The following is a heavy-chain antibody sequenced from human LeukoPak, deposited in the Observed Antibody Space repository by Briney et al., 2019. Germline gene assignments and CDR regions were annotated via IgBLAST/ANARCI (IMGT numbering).Heavy chain of an antibody. Sequence: PGRSLRLSCAASGFTFSSYGMHWVRQAPGKGLEWVAVISYDGSNKYYADSVKGRFTISRDNSKNTLYLQMNSLRAEDTAVCYCAKEVSPSSRYSSGWAFDYWDQGTLVTVSS. CDR3: AKEVSPSSRYSSGWAFDY. V-gene: IGHV3-30*18. CDR2: ISYDGSNK. D-gene: IGHD6-19*01. J-gene: IGHJ4*02. CDR1: GFTFSSYG.